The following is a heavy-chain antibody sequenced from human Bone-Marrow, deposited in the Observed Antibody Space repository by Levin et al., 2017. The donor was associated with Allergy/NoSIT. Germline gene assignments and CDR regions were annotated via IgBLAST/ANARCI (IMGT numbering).Heavy chain of an antibody. CDR1: GFTFSSYA. Sequence: ETLSLTCAASGFTFSSYAMSWVRQAPGKGLEWVSDITGSGGSTYYADSVKGQFTISRDNSKNTLYLQMNSLRAEDTAVYYCAKVGWNYPTQWYYFDYWGQGTLVTVSS. D-gene: IGHD1-7*01. V-gene: IGHV3-23*01. CDR3: AKVGWNYPTQWYYFDY. CDR2: ITGSGGST. J-gene: IGHJ4*02.